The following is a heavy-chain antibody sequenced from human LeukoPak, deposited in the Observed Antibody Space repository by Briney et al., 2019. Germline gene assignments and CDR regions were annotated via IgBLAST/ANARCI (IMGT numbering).Heavy chain of an antibody. D-gene: IGHD3-3*01. CDR1: GGSISSYY. V-gene: IGHV4-59*01. CDR2: IYYSGST. Sequence: SETLSLTCTVSGGSISSYYWSWLRQPPGKGLEWIGYIYYSGSTNYNPSLKSRVTISVDTSKNQFSLKLSSVTAADTAVYYCARGPSYDFSWFDPWGQGTLVTVPS. J-gene: IGHJ5*02. CDR3: ARGPSYDFSWFDP.